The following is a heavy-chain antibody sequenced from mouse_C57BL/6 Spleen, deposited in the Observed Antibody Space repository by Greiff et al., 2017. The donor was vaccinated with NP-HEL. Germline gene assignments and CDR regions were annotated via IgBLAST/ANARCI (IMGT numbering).Heavy chain of an antibody. J-gene: IGHJ2*01. D-gene: IGHD1-1*01. Sequence: VQLQQPGAELVKPGASVKLSCKASGYTFTSYWMQWVKQRPGQGLEWIGEIDPSDSYTNYNQKFKGKATLTVDTSSSTAYMQLSSLTSEASAVYYCARWYNYASSSFDYWGQGTTLTVSS. CDR1: GYTFTSYW. V-gene: IGHV1-50*01. CDR2: IDPSDSYT. CDR3: ARWYNYASSSFDY.